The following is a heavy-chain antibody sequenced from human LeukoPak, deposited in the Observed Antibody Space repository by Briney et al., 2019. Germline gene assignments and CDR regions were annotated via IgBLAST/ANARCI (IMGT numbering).Heavy chain of an antibody. D-gene: IGHD6-19*01. V-gene: IGHV3-66*01. CDR1: GFTFSSYA. Sequence: GGSLRLSCAASGFTFSSYAMSWVRQAPGEGLEWVSAIYTVGTTYYADSVKGRFTVSRDNSKNTLYLQMSSLRVEDTAVYYCARRDSSGWYFDYWGQGTLVTVSS. CDR3: ARRDSSGWYFDY. CDR2: IYTVGTT. J-gene: IGHJ4*02.